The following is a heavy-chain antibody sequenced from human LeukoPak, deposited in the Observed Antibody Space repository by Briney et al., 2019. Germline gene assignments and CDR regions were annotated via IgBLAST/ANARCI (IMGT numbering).Heavy chain of an antibody. D-gene: IGHD1-1*01. J-gene: IGHJ4*02. CDR2: ISSSSSYI. Sequence: GGSLRPSCAASGFTFSGYSMNWVRQAPGKGLEWVSSISSSSSYIYYADSVKGRFTISRDNSKNTLYLQMNSLRAEDTAVYYCARERNWYYFDLWGPGTLVTVSS. V-gene: IGHV3-21*01. CDR1: GFTFSGYS. CDR3: ARERNWYYFDL.